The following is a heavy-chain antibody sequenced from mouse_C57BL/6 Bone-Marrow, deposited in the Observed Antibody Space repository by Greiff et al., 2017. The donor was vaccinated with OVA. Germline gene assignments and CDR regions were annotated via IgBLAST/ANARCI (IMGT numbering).Heavy chain of an antibody. CDR2: IYWDDDK. Sequence: QVTLKVSGPGILQSSQTLSLTCSFSGFSLSTSGMGVSWIRQPSGKGLEWLAHIYWDDDKRYNPSLTSRLTISKDTSRNQVFHKITRVDTADTATYYCARRLDWYFDVWGTGTTVTVSA. J-gene: IGHJ1*03. CDR1: GFSLSTSGMG. CDR3: ARRLDWYFDV. V-gene: IGHV8-12*01.